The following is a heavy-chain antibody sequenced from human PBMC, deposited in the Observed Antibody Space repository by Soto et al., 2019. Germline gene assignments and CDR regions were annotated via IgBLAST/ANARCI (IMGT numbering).Heavy chain of an antibody. V-gene: IGHV3-21*01. J-gene: IGHJ4*02. CDR3: GGGWDYYGSGRWASFDY. CDR1: GFTFSSYS. CDR2: SSSSSSYI. Sequence: EVQLVESGGGLVKPGGSLRLSCAASGFTFSSYSMNWVRQAPGKGLEWVSCSSSSSSYIYYADSVKGRFTISRDNAKNLHLLQKNRRSAETTAVYYCGGGWDYYGSGRWASFDYWGQGTLVTVSS. D-gene: IGHD3-10*01.